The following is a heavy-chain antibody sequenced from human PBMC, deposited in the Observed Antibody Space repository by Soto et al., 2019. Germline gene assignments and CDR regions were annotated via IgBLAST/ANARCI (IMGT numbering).Heavy chain of an antibody. D-gene: IGHD3-10*01. V-gene: IGHV4-59*11. CDR1: GDSISSHY. J-gene: IGHJ4*02. CDR3: ARVSTSASGSYYTLDY. Sequence: QVQLQESGPGLVKPSETLSLTCTVSGDSISSHYWSWIRQPPGKGLEWIGFGSTKYNPSLKSGISISVDTSKNQFSLNLTSVTAADTAVYYCARVSTSASGSYYTLDYWGQGTLVTVSS. CDR2: FGST.